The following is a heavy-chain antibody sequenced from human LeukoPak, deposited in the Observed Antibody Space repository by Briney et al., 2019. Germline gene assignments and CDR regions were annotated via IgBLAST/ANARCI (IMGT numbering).Heavy chain of an antibody. CDR3: AKSRSGSANWALQIFDN. CDR2: ISGSGGST. CDR1: GFTFSSYA. Sequence: GGSLRLSCAASGFTFSSYAMSWVCQAPGKGLEWVSAISGSGGSTYYADSVKGRFTISRDNSKNTLYLQMNSLRAEDTAVYFCAKSRSGSANWALQIFDNWGQGTLVTVSS. J-gene: IGHJ4*02. V-gene: IGHV3-23*01. D-gene: IGHD1-1*01.